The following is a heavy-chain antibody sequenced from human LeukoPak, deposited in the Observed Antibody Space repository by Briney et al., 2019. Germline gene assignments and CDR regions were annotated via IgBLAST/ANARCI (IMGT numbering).Heavy chain of an antibody. CDR2: ISYDGSNK. J-gene: IGHJ4*02. V-gene: IGHV3-30*01. Sequence: PGRSLRLSCAASGFTFGSYAMHWVRHAPGKGLEWVAVISYDGSNKYYADSVKGRFTISRDNSKNTLYLQMNSLRAEDTAVYYCARNFAYGDYWGQGTLVTVSS. CDR1: GFTFGSYA. D-gene: IGHD3-10*01. CDR3: ARNFAYGDY.